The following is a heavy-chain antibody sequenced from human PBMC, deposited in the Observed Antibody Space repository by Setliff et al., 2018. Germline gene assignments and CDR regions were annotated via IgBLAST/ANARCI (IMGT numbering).Heavy chain of an antibody. Sequence: GASVKVSCTVSGYTLTELSMHWVRQAPGKGLEWMGGFDPEDGETIYAQKFQGRVTMTEDTSTDTAYMELSSLRSEDTAVYYCARDRGYCSSTACYPYIPGLDVWGQGTMVTVSS. CDR2: FDPEDGET. CDR3: ARDRGYCSSTACYPYIPGLDV. CDR1: GYTLTELS. D-gene: IGHD2-2*01. J-gene: IGHJ3*01. V-gene: IGHV1-24*01.